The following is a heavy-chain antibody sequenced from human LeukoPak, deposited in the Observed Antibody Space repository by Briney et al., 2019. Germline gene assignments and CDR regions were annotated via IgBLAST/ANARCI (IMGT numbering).Heavy chain of an antibody. D-gene: IGHD3-10*01. CDR2: ISYDGSNK. CDR1: GFTFSSYG. V-gene: IGHV3-30*18. CDR3: AKELSGRFDY. Sequence: PGGSLRLSCAASGFTFSSYGMHWVRQAPGKGLEWVAVISYDGSNKYYADSAKGRFTISRDNSKNTLYLQMNSLRAEDTAVYYCAKELSGRFDYWGQGTLVTVSS. J-gene: IGHJ4*02.